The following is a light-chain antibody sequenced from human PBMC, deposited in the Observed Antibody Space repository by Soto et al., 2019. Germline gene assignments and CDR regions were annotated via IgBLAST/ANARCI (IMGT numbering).Light chain of an antibody. CDR3: QQLYSAPLT. CDR1: QGISSY. J-gene: IGKJ4*01. CDR2: AAS. Sequence: VIWMTQSPSLLSASTGDRVTISCRISQGISSYLAWYQQKPGKAPELLIYAASTLQSGVPSRFSGSGSGTDFTLTISCLQSEDFATYFCQQLYSAPLTFGGGTKVDIK. V-gene: IGKV1D-8*01.